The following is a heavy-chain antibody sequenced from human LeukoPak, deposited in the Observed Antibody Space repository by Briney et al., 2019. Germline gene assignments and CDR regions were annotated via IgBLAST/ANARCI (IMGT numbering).Heavy chain of an antibody. D-gene: IGHD2-15*01. CDR3: ARFGDCSDGICFYYFHY. J-gene: IGHJ4*02. CDR2: INHGGRT. V-gene: IGHV4-34*01. CDR1: GGSFSTHY. Sequence: SETLSLTCAVYGGSFSTHYWSWIRQSPGKGLEWIGEINHGGRTKYNPSLKSRVTISIDTSKNQFSLKLHSVTAADTAAYYCARFGDCSDGICFYYFHYWGQGTLVTVSS.